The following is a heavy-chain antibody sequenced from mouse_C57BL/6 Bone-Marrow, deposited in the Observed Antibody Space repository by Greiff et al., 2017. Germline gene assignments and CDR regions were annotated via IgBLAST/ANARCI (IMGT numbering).Heavy chain of an antibody. Sequence: VTVVESGPGLVAPSQSLSITCTISGFSLTSYGIHWVRQPPGKGLEWLVVIWSDGITTYNSALKSRLSISKDNSKSQVFLKMNSLQTDDTAMDYCARGNYYAMDYWGQGTSVTVSS. D-gene: IGHD2-1*01. CDR1: GFSLTSYG. CDR3: ARGNYYAMDY. V-gene: IGHV2-6-1*01. J-gene: IGHJ4*01. CDR2: IWSDGIT.